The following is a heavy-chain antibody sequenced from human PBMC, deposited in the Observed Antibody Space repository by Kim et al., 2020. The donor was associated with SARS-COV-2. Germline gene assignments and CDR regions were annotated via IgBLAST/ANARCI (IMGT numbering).Heavy chain of an antibody. Sequence: ASVKVSCKASGYSFTSYYMHWVRQAPGQGLEWMGIINPSGASTGDAQNFQGRVTMTRDTSTTTIYMELSSLRPEDTAVYYCARGFLGDYYYGMDVWGQGT. V-gene: IGHV1-46*01. CDR2: INPSGAST. CDR1: GYSFTSYY. J-gene: IGHJ6*02. CDR3: ARGFLGDYYYGMDV. D-gene: IGHD3-16*01.